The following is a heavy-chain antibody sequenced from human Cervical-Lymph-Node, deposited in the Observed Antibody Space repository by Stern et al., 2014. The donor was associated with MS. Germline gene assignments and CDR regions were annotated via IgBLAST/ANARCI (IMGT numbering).Heavy chain of an antibody. D-gene: IGHD3-16*01. CDR2: ITVYNGNT. V-gene: IGHV1-18*01. CDR3: ARGWGDTRH. CDR1: GYTFSSFA. Sequence: VQLLESGAEVKKPGASVNVSCKASGYTFSSFAITWVRQAPGQGLEWMGTITVYNGNTNYAQRVQDRVTMTTDTSTNTAYMEGRTLRSDDTAVYYGARGWGDTRHWGQGTLVTVSS. J-gene: IGHJ4*02.